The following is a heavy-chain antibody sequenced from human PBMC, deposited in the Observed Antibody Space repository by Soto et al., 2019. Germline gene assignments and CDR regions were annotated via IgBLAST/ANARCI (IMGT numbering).Heavy chain of an antibody. V-gene: IGHV3-13*01. CDR3: ARDLSSSNGMDV. CDR2: IGTAGDT. D-gene: IGHD6-6*01. Sequence: GGSLRLSCAASGFTFSSYDMHWVRQATGKGLEWVSAIGTAGDTYYPGSVKGRFTISRENAKNSLYLQMNSLRAGDTAVYYCARDLSSSNGMDVWGQGTTVTVSS. J-gene: IGHJ6*02. CDR1: GFTFSSYD.